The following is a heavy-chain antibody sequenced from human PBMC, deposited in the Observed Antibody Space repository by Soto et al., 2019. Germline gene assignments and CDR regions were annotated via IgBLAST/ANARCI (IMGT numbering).Heavy chain of an antibody. CDR2: IDTSGST. CDR1: GGSISNYY. D-gene: IGHD3-10*01. V-gene: IGHV4-4*07. Sequence: SETLSLTCTVSGGSISNYYCNWIRQPAGKGLEWIGRIDTSGSTNYNPSLKSRVTMAVDTSKQAFSLKLSSVTAAETARHYGAGGGKDFGSCPFAYWRRGALVTVSS. J-gene: IGHJ4*02. CDR3: AGGGKDFGSCPFAY.